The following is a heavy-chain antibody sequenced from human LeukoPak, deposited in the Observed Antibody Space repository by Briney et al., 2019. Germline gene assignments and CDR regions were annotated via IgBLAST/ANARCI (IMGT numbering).Heavy chain of an antibody. CDR1: GYTFTGYA. V-gene: IGHV1-2*02. CDR2: ITPSGGT. J-gene: IGHJ4*02. D-gene: IGHD5-24*01. CDR3: ARDRYGDGFAHFDY. Sequence: ASVKVSCKASGYTFTGYATHWVRQAPGQGLEWMGWITPSGGTNYPQKFQGRVAITRDTSITTAYMDLSRLTSDDTAVYYCARDRYGDGFAHFDYWGQGALVTVSS.